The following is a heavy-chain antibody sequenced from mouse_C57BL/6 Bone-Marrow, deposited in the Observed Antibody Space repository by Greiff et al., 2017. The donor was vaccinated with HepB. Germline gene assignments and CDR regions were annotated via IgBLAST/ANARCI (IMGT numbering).Heavy chain of an antibody. CDR3: ARDPNPGAMGY. CDR1: GFTFSDVY. Sequence: EVKLVESGGGLVQSGRSLRLSCATSGFTFSDVYMEWVRQAPGKGLEWIAASRNKANDYTTEYSASVKGRFIVSRDTSQSILYLQMNALRAEDTAIYYCARDPNPGAMGYWGQGTSVTVSS. CDR2: SRNKANDYTT. D-gene: IGHD6-1*01. V-gene: IGHV7-1*01. J-gene: IGHJ4*01.